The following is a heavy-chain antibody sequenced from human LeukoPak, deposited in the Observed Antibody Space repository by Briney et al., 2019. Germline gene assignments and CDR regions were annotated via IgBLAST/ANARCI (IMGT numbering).Heavy chain of an antibody. CDR2: INPNSGGT. V-gene: IGHV1-2*06. CDR3: ATLPDSGSYPNWFDP. Sequence: ASVRVSCKASGGTFSSYAISWVRQAPGQGLEWMGRINPNSGGTNYAQKFQGRVTMTRDTSNSTAYMELSRLRSDDTAVYYCATLPDSGSYPNWFDPWGQGTLVTVSS. CDR1: GGTFSSYA. D-gene: IGHD1-26*01. J-gene: IGHJ5*02.